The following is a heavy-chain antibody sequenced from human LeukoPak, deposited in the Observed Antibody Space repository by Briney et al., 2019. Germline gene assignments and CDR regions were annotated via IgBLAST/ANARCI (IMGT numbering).Heavy chain of an antibody. V-gene: IGHV3-21*01. CDR1: GFTFSSYG. J-gene: IGHJ4*02. D-gene: IGHD6-19*01. Sequence: GGSLRLSCAASGFTFSSYGMHWVRQAPGKGLEWVSSISSSSSYIYYADSVKGRFTISRDNAKNSLYLQMNSLRAEDTAVYYCASLAVAGHIDYWGQGTLVTVSS. CDR2: ISSSSSYI. CDR3: ASLAVAGHIDY.